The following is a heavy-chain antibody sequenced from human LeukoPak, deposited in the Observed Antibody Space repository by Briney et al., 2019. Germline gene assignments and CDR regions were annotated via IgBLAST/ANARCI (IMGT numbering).Heavy chain of an antibody. CDR2: IYTSGST. Sequence: SETLSLTCTVSGGSISSYYWSWIRQAAGKGLEWIGRIYTSGSTNYNPSLKSRVTMSVDTSKNQFSLKLSSVTAADTAVYYCARSDYYDSSGYPTHLNWFDPWGQGTLVTVSS. J-gene: IGHJ5*02. V-gene: IGHV4-4*07. CDR1: GGSISSYY. CDR3: ARSDYYDSSGYPTHLNWFDP. D-gene: IGHD3-22*01.